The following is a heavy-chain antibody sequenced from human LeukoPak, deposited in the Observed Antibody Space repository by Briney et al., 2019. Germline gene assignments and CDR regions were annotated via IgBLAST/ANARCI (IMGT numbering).Heavy chain of an antibody. D-gene: IGHD3-3*01. V-gene: IGHV4-38-2*02. CDR2: IYHSGST. CDR3: ARDAHYDFWSGYYTGNMDV. CDR1: GYSISSGYY. J-gene: IGHJ6*03. Sequence: SETLSLTCAVSGYSISSGYYWGWIRQPPGKGPEWIGSIYHSGSTYYNPSLKSRVTISVDTSKNQFSLKLSSVTAADTAVYYCARDAHYDFWSGYYTGNMDVWGKGTTVTVSS.